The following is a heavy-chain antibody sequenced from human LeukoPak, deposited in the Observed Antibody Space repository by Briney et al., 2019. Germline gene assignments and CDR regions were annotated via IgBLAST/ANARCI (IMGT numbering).Heavy chain of an antibody. CDR2: ISGNGGST. Sequence: GGSLRLSCAASGFTFSSYAMNWVRQAPGKGLEWVSDISGNGGSTYHADSVKGRFTISRDNSKNTLYLQMNSLRAEDTAVYYCAKGNVYGGNGMDVWGQGTTVTVSS. CDR3: AKGNVYGGNGMDV. V-gene: IGHV3-23*01. D-gene: IGHD4/OR15-4a*01. J-gene: IGHJ6*02. CDR1: GFTFSSYA.